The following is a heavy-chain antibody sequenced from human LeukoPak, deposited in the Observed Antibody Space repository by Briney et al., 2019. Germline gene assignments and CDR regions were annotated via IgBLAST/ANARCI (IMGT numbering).Heavy chain of an antibody. CDR2: INPNSGGT. D-gene: IGHD3-3*01. V-gene: IGHV1-2*02. CDR3: ARSGGPYDFWSGYLY. Sequence: GASVKVSCKASGYTFTGYYMHWVRQAPGQGLEWMGWINPNSGGTNYAQKFQGRVTMTRDTSISTAYMELSRLRSADTAVYYCARSGGPYDFWSGYLYWGQGTLVTVSS. J-gene: IGHJ4*02. CDR1: GYTFTGYY.